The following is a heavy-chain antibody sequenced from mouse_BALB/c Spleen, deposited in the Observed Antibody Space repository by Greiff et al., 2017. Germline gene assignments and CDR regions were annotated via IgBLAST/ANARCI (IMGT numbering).Heavy chain of an antibody. CDR1: GYSFTSYY. Sequence: EVHLVESGPELMKPGASVKISCKASGYSFTSYYMHWVKQSHGKSLEWIGYIDPFNGGTSYNQKFKGKATLTVDKSSSTAYMHLSSLTSEDSAVYYCARSRTAEGFAYWGQGTLVTVSA. D-gene: IGHD3-3*01. CDR3: ARSRTAEGFAY. CDR2: IDPFNGGT. V-gene: IGHV1S135*01. J-gene: IGHJ3*01.